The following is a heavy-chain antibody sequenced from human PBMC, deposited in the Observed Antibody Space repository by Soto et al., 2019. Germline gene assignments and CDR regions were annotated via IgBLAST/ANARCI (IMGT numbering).Heavy chain of an antibody. Sequence: PSQTLSLTCVISGDSVSSNSAAWNWIRQSPSRGLEWLGRIYYRSRWYNDYAVSVRSRITVNADTSKNQFSLHLNSVTPEDTAVYYCATGYSYGLYGMDVWGQGTTVTVSS. CDR2: IYYRSRWYN. D-gene: IGHD5-18*01. V-gene: IGHV6-1*01. J-gene: IGHJ6*02. CDR1: GDSVSSNSAA. CDR3: ATGYSYGLYGMDV.